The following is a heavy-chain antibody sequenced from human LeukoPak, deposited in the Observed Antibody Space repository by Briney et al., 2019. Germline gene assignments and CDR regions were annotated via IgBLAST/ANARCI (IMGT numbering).Heavy chain of an antibody. Sequence: TGESLRISCEGSGYSFTSHWISWVRQMPGKGLEWMGTIDPTDSYTNYSPSFQGHVTISADKSISTAYPQWSSLKASDTAMYYCARQRYYYDFSGYYHDYWGQGTLVIVSA. CDR3: ARQRYYYDFSGYYHDY. CDR2: IDPTDSYT. D-gene: IGHD3-22*01. CDR1: GYSFTSHW. V-gene: IGHV5-10-1*01. J-gene: IGHJ4*02.